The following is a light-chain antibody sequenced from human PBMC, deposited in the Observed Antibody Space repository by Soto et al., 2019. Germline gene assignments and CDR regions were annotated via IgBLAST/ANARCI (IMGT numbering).Light chain of an antibody. Sequence: QSVLTQPPSVSAAPGQKVTISCSGSSPNIGKNYVSWYLHLPGTAPKFLIYDNDVRASGIPDRFSGSKSGTSATLGITGLQPGDEADYYCAPWDSSLKAVVFGGGTKVTVL. J-gene: IGLJ2*01. CDR3: APWDSSLKAVV. V-gene: IGLV1-51*01. CDR1: SPNIGKNY. CDR2: DND.